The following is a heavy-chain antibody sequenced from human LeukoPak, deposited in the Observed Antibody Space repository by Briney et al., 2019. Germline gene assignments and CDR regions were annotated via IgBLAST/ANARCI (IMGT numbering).Heavy chain of an antibody. CDR3: AKSPKIAAAALYYYYYYMDV. V-gene: IGHV3-23*01. CDR1: VFTFSNTA. Sequence: GGSLRLSCAASVFTFSNTATCWGRHAPGRGLEWGSIISVSVLNAYYADSVRVRSTISRDNCKNTMYLQMNSLRAEDTAVYYCAKSPKIAAAALYYYYYYMDVWGKGIPVTVSS. CDR2: ISVSVLNA. D-gene: IGHD6-13*01. J-gene: IGHJ6*03.